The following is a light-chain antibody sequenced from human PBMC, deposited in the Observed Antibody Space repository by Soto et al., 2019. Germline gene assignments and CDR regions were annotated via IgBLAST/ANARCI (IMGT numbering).Light chain of an antibody. J-gene: IGLJ3*02. CDR2: DVF. CDR3: CSYAGRFIWL. Sequence: QSALTQPRSVSGSPGQSVTIPCTGSSSDVGGYNLVSWYQQYPGEVPKLIIYDVFKRPSGVPDRFSGSKSGNTASLTISGLQGDDEADFYCCSYAGRFIWLFGGGTKVTV. V-gene: IGLV2-11*01. CDR1: SSDVGGYNL.